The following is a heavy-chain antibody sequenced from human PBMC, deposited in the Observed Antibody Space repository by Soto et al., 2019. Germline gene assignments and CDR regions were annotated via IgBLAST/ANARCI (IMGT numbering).Heavy chain of an antibody. V-gene: IGHV3-13*04. J-gene: IGHJ4*02. D-gene: IGHD3-22*01. CDR1: GFTFSSYD. CDR3: ARAIGPTLFDY. Sequence: EVQLVESGGGLVQPGGSLRLSCSASGFTFSSYDMHWVRQGTGKGLEWVSAIGTTGDTYYAGSVMGRFTISRENAKNSLYLQMNSLRAGDTAIFCARAIGPTLFDYWGQGTLVTVSS. CDR2: IGTTGDT.